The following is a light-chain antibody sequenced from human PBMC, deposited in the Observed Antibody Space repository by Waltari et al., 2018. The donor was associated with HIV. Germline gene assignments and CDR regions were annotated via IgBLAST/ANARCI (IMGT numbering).Light chain of an antibody. CDR1: SRDLVYYHS. CDR3: TSYISSATPV. Sequence: QSGLPQPASVSGSPGQSITISCTGSSRDLVYYHSVSWYQHHPGKAPKVIIFEVSNRPSVIPNRFSGSKSGSTASLTISGLQAEDEAYYFCTSYISSATPVFGGGTKVTVL. J-gene: IGLJ3*02. CDR2: EVS. V-gene: IGLV2-14*01.